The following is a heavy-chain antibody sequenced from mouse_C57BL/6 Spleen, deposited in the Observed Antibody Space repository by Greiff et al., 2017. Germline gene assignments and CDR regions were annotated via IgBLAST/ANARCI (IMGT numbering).Heavy chain of an antibody. J-gene: IGHJ4*01. CDR1: GFTFSSYA. CDR2: ISDGGSYT. Sequence: EVKLMESGGGLVKPGGSLKLSCAASGFTFSSYAMSWVRQTPEKRLEWVATISDGGSYTYYPANVKGRFTISRDNAKNNLYCQMSDLKSEDTSMYYCARDRYYYGSSYGYAMDYWGQGTSGTGSS. CDR3: ARDRYYYGSSYGYAMDY. D-gene: IGHD1-1*01. V-gene: IGHV5-4*01.